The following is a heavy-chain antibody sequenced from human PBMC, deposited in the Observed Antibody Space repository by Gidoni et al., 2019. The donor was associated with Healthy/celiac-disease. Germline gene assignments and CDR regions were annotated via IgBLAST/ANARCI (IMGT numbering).Heavy chain of an antibody. Sequence: EVQLLESGGGLVQPGGSLSLSCASSGFTFSSYALSWVRQAPGKGLEWVSAISGSGGSTYYADSVKGRFTISRDNSKNTLYLQMNSLRAEDTAVYYCTQGRGIAAYFDYWGQGTLVTVSS. D-gene: IGHD6-13*01. CDR3: TQGRGIAAYFDY. CDR2: ISGSGGST. J-gene: IGHJ4*02. V-gene: IGHV3-23*01. CDR1: GFTFSSYA.